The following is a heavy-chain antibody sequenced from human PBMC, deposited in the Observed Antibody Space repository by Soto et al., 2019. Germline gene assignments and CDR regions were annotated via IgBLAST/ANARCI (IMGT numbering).Heavy chain of an antibody. J-gene: IGHJ4*02. CDR2: ISYDGSNK. CDR3: AREGRMVVAAILGY. V-gene: IGHV3-30-3*01. Sequence: GGSLRLSCAASGFTFSSYAMHWVRQAPGKGLEWVAVISYDGSNKYYADSVKGRFTISRDNSKNTLYLQMNSLRAEDTAVYYCAREGRMVVAAILGYWGQGTLVTVSS. CDR1: GFTFSSYA. D-gene: IGHD2-15*01.